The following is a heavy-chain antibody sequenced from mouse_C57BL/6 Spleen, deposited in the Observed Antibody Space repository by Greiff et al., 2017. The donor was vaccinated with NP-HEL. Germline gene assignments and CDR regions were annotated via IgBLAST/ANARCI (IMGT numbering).Heavy chain of an antibody. D-gene: IGHD2-2*01. CDR3: ARYGYDGWFAY. J-gene: IGHJ3*01. Sequence: QVQLKESGAELVRPGTSVKMSCKASGYTFTNYWIGWAKQRPGHGLEWIGDIYPGGGYTNYNEKFKGKATLTADKSSSTAYMQFSSLTSEDSAIYYCARYGYDGWFAYWGQGTLVTVSA. V-gene: IGHV1-63*01. CDR2: IYPGGGYT. CDR1: GYTFTNYW.